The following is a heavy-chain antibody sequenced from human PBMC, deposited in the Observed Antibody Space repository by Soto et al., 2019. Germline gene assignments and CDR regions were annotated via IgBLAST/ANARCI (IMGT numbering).Heavy chain of an antibody. Sequence: XATLSLTCTVSGGSISSYYWSEMRPPPGKGLERRGYIYYSGSTNYNPSLKSRVTISVDTSKNQFSLRLSSVPAADTAVYYCARDHRLIPSSSWAYYYGMDVWGQGTTVTVSS. J-gene: IGHJ6*02. CDR1: GGSISSYY. V-gene: IGHV4-59*01. D-gene: IGHD6-13*01. CDR2: IYYSGST. CDR3: ARDHRLIPSSSWAYYYGMDV.